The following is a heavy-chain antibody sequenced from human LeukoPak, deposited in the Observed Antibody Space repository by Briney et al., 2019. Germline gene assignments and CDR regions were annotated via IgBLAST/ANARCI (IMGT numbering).Heavy chain of an antibody. J-gene: IGHJ4*02. CDR1: GGSISSNNW. D-gene: IGHD2/OR15-2a*01. CDR2: ISHSGST. CDR3: ARNMVGETTFDY. Sequence: SETLSLTCAVSGGSISSNNWWSWVRQPPGKGLVWIGEISHSGSTGYNPSLKSRVTISVDKSKNHFSLKLSSVTAADTAVYYCARNMVGETTFDYWGQGTLVTVSS. V-gene: IGHV4-4*02.